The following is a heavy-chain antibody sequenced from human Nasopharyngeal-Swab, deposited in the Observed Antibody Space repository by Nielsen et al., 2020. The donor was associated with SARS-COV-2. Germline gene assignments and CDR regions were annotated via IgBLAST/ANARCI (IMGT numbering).Heavy chain of an antibody. Sequence: GGSLRLSCAASGFTFSRSALTWVRQAPGKGLEWVSAIGVSGTMTYYADFVRGRFTISRDNSKNTLYLQMNSLRAEDTAVYYCARGRSRGMFDYWGQGTLVTVSS. CDR2: IGVSGTMT. CDR3: ARGRSRGMFDY. V-gene: IGHV3-23*01. CDR1: GFTFSRSA. D-gene: IGHD2-15*01. J-gene: IGHJ4*02.